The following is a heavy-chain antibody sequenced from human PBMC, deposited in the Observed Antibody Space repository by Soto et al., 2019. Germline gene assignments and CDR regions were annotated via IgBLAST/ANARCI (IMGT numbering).Heavy chain of an antibody. CDR2: ISYDGSNK. D-gene: IGHD3-10*01. CDR3: AKRGGYYGRDV. CDR1: GFTFSSYG. V-gene: IGHV3-30*18. J-gene: IGHJ6*02. Sequence: QVQLVESGGGVVQPGRSLRLSCAASGFTFSSYGMHWVRQAPGKGLEWVAVISYDGSNKYYADSVKGRFTISRDNSKNTLYLQMNSLRAEDTAVYYWAKRGGYYGRDVWGQGTTVTVSS.